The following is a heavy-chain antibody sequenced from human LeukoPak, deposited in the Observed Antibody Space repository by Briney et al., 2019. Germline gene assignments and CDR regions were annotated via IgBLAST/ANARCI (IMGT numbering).Heavy chain of an antibody. CDR1: GFTVSSNY. V-gene: IGHV3-53*01. CDR3: ARQAGYYYYGMEV. J-gene: IGHJ6*04. Sequence: PGGSLRLSCAASGFTVSSNYMSWVRQAPGKGLEWVSVIYSGGSTYYADSVKGRFTISRDNSKNTLYLQMNSLRAEDTAVYYCARQAGYYYYGMEVWGKGTTVTVSS. CDR2: IYSGGST.